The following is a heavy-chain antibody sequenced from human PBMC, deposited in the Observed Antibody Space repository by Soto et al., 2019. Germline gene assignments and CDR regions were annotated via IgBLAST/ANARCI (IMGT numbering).Heavy chain of an antibody. V-gene: IGHV4-34*01. Sequence: QVQLQQWGAGLLKPSETLSLTCAVYGGSFSGYYWSWIRQPPGKGLEWIGEINHSGSNNYNPSLKSRVTRSVDTSKHQFSLKLSSVTSADTAVYYCARAHVRGGYSGYDYVVRFDPWGQGTLVTVSS. D-gene: IGHD5-12*01. J-gene: IGHJ5*02. CDR3: ARAHVRGGYSGYDYVVRFDP. CDR1: GGSFSGYY. CDR2: INHSGSN.